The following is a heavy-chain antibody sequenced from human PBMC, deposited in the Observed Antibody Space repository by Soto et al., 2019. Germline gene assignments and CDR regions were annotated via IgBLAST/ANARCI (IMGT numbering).Heavy chain of an antibody. Sequence: EVQLVESGGGLVKPGGSLRLSCAASGFTFSSYSMNWVRQAPGKVLEWVSSISSSSSYIYYADSVKGRFTISRDNAKNSLYLQMNSLRAEDTAVYYCARDSTVTTWFDYWGQGTLVTVSS. D-gene: IGHD4-17*01. V-gene: IGHV3-21*01. CDR1: GFTFSSYS. CDR3: ARDSTVTTWFDY. CDR2: ISSSSSYI. J-gene: IGHJ4*02.